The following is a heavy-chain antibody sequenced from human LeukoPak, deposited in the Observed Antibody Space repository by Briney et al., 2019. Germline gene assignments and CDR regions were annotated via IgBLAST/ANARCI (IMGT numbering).Heavy chain of an antibody. CDR3: ARHLPYSGSNDAFDI. D-gene: IGHD1-26*01. J-gene: IGHJ3*02. Sequence: SETLSLTCTVSGGSISSYYWSWIRQPPGKGLGWIGYIYYGGSTNYNPSLKSRVTISVDTSKNQFSLKLSSVTAADTAVYYCARHLPYSGSNDAFDIWGQGTMVTVSS. CDR1: GGSISSYY. CDR2: IYYGGST. V-gene: IGHV4-59*08.